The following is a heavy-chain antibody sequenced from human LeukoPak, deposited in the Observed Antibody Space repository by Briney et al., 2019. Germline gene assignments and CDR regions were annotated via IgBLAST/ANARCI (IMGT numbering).Heavy chain of an antibody. D-gene: IGHD3-3*02. CDR3: ARAVISIFDN. J-gene: IGHJ4*02. CDR2: ISSSSSTI. Sequence: GGSLRLSCAASGFTFSDYTMNWVRQAPGKGLEWVSYISSSSSTIQYADSVKGRFTISRDNAENSLYLQMNSLGVEDTAVYYCARAVISIFDNWGQGTLVTVSS. V-gene: IGHV3-48*01. CDR1: GFTFSDYT.